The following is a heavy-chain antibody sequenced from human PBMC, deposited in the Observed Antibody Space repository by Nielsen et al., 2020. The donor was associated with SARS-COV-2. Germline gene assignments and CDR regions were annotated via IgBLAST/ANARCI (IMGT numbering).Heavy chain of an antibody. D-gene: IGHD7-27*01. J-gene: IGHJ4*02. CDR3: ARTWGPEDY. Sequence: SETLSLTCTVSGGSISSSSYYWGWIRQPPGKGLEWIGSIYYSGSTYYNPSLKSRVTISVDTSKNQFSLKLSSVTAADTAVYYCARTWGPEDYWGQGTLVTVSS. CDR1: GGSISSSSYY. CDR2: IYYSGST. V-gene: IGHV4-39*01.